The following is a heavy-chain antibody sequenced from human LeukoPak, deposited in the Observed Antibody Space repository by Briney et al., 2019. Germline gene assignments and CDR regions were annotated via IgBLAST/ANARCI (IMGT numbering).Heavy chain of an antibody. CDR2: IGSSGTTR. CDR3: ALLAVASDFDY. Sequence: PGQSLRLSCAPSAFPVSTYEMSWVRQAPGERLGWVSNIGSSGTTRYYADSVKGRFSISRDNAKNSLYLQMNSLRVEDTGVYYCALLAVASDFDYWGQGALVTVSS. D-gene: IGHD6-19*01. V-gene: IGHV3-48*03. CDR1: AFPVSTYE. J-gene: IGHJ4*02.